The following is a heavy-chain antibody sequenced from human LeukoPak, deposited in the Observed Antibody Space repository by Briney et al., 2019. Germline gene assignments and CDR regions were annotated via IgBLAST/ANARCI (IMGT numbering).Heavy chain of an antibody. D-gene: IGHD6-13*01. CDR1: GFTFSSYA. Sequence: GGSLRLSCAASGFTFSSYAMHWVRQAPGKGLEYVSAISSNGGSTYYASSVKGRFTISRDNSKNTLYLQMGSLRAEDMAVYYCAREGWDASSSWYSEPTPYFDYWGQGTLVTVSS. V-gene: IGHV3-64*01. J-gene: IGHJ4*02. CDR2: ISSNGGST. CDR3: AREGWDASSSWYSEPTPYFDY.